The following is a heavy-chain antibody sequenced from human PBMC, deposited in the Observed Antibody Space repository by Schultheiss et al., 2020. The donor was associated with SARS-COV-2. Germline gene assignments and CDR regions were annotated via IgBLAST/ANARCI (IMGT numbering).Heavy chain of an antibody. V-gene: IGHV3-48*01. Sequence: GGSLRLSCAASGFTFDDYAMHWVRQAPGKGLEWVSYISSSGSTVYYADSVKGRFTISRDNSKNTLYLQMNSLRAEDTAVYYCAKDRAKGAFDIWGQGTMVTVSS. J-gene: IGHJ3*02. D-gene: IGHD4/OR15-4a*01. CDR3: AKDRAKGAFDI. CDR2: ISSSGSTV. CDR1: GFTFDDYA.